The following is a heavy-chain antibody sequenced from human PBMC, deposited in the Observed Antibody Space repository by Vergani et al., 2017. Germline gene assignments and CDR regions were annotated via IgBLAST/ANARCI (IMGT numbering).Heavy chain of an antibody. Sequence: QVQLVQSGAEVKKPGSSVKVSCKASGGTFSSYAISWVRQAPGQRLEWMGGIIPIFGTANYAQKFQGRVTITADESMSPAYMELSSLRSEDTAVYYCAREYYDSSGYYYRTPLLRLGYWGQGTLVTVSS. V-gene: IGHV1-69*12. CDR2: IIPIFGTA. J-gene: IGHJ4*02. CDR3: AREYYDSSGYYYRTPLLRLGY. CDR1: GGTFSSYA. D-gene: IGHD3-22*01.